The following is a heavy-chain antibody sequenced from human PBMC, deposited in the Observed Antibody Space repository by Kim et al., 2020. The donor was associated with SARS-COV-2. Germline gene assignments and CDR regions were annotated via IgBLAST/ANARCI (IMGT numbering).Heavy chain of an antibody. J-gene: IGHJ6*02. V-gene: IGHV3-33*01. CDR2: K. D-gene: IGHD6-13*01. Sequence: KYYADYVKGRFTITSDNSKNTLYLQQNSLRAEDTALYCCAREGNSYYGLDVWGQGTTVSVPS. CDR3: AREGNSYYGLDV.